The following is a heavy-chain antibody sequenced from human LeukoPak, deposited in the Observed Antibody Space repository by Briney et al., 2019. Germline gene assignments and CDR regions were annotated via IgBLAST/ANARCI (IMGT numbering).Heavy chain of an antibody. V-gene: IGHV3-23*01. D-gene: IGHD3-22*01. J-gene: IGHJ6*03. CDR3: AKAGYYYDSYYYYMDV. CDR1: GSTFSSYG. Sequence: GGSLRLSCAASGSTFSSYGMSWVRQAPGKGLEWVSAISGSGGSTYYADSVKGRFTISRDNSKNTLYLQMNSLRAEDTAVYYCAKAGYYYDSYYYYMDVWGKGTTVTISS. CDR2: ISGSGGST.